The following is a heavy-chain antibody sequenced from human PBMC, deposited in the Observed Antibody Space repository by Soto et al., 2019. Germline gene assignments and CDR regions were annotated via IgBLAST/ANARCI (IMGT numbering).Heavy chain of an antibody. CDR1: GYTFTSYG. CDR2: INPNSGGT. CDR3: ARDRAHSSSWYFDY. D-gene: IGHD6-13*01. V-gene: IGHV1-2*04. Sequence: ASVKVSCKASGYTFTSYGISWVRQAPGQGLEWMGWINPNSGGTNYAQKFQGWVTMTRDTFISTASMELSRLRSDDTAVYYCARDRAHSSSWYFDYWGQGTLVTVSS. J-gene: IGHJ4*02.